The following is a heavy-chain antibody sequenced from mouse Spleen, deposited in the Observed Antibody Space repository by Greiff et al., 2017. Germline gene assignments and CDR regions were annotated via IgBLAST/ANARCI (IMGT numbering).Heavy chain of an antibody. CDR3: ARQKVRSYAMDY. CDR1: GFTFSDYG. CDR2: ISNLAYSI. D-gene: IGHD2-14*01. V-gene: IGHV5-15*01. Sequence: EVKLMESGGGLVKPGGSLKLSCAASGFTFSDYGMAWVRQAPGKGPEWVAFISNLAYSIYYADTVTGRFTISRENAKNTLYLEMSSLRSEDTAMYYCARQKVRSYAMDYWGQGTSVTVSS. J-gene: IGHJ4*01.